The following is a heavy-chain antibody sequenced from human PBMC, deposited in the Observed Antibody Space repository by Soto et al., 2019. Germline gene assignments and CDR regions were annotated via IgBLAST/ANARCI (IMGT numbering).Heavy chain of an antibody. CDR1: GFTFSSYG. J-gene: IGHJ6*02. Sequence: QVQLVESGGGVVQPGRSLRLSCAASGFTFSSYGMHWVRQAPGKGLEWVAVIWYDGSNKYYADSVKGRFTISRDNSKNTLYLQMNSLRAEDTAVYYCARDAADIVVVVAELLNYYYYGMDVWGQGTTVTVSS. D-gene: IGHD2-15*01. CDR2: IWYDGSNK. CDR3: ARDAADIVVVVAELLNYYYYGMDV. V-gene: IGHV3-33*01.